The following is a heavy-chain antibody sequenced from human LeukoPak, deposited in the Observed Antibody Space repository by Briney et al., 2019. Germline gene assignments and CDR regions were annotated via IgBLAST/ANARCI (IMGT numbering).Heavy chain of an antibody. V-gene: IGHV4-34*01. CDR2: TNHSGST. D-gene: IGHD3-3*01. CDR1: GGSFSGYY. Sequence: SETLSLTCAVYGGSFSGYYWSWIRQPPGKGLEWIGETNHSGSTNYNPSLKSRVTISVDTSKNQFSLKLSSVTAADTAVYYCARATNNYDFWSGYQFDPWGQGTLVTVSS. J-gene: IGHJ5*02. CDR3: ARATNNYDFWSGYQFDP.